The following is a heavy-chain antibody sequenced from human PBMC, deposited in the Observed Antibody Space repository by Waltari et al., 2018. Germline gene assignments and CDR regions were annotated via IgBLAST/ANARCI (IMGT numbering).Heavy chain of an antibody. Sequence: EVQLVESGGGLVQPGGSLRLSCAASGFTFSSYWMSWVRRAPGKGLEWVANIKQDGSEKYYVDSVKGRFTISRDNAKNSLYLQMNSLRAEDTAVYYCAREDLEWSLDYWGQGTLVTVSS. V-gene: IGHV3-7*01. CDR1: GFTFSSYW. CDR2: IKQDGSEK. J-gene: IGHJ4*02. D-gene: IGHD3-3*01. CDR3: AREDLEWSLDY.